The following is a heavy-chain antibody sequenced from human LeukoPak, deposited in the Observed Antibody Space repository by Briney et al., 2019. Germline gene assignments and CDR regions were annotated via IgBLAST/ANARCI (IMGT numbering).Heavy chain of an antibody. D-gene: IGHD2-2*01. CDR2: IKQDGSEK. CDR1: GFTFSTYW. V-gene: IGHV3-7*04. J-gene: IGHJ4*02. CDR3: ARGGYQLLWY. Sequence: PGGSLRLSCAASGFTFSTYWMSLVRQAPGTGLEWVASIKQDGSEKSYVDSVKGRFTISRDNAKNSLYLQMNSLRAEDTAVYYCARGGYQLLWYWGQGTLVTVSS.